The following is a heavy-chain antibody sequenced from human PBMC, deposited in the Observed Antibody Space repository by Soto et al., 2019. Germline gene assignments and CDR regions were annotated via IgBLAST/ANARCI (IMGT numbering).Heavy chain of an antibody. CDR2: IWNDGTSR. D-gene: IGHD5-12*01. Sequence: ESGGGVVQPGRSLRLSCEASGFTSSNYGMHWVRQAPGKGLEWVAVIWNDGTSRYYADSVKGRFTISRDNSKNTLFLQMNNLRAEDTAVYYCARPDIVAAIGGALDCWGQGTLVTVSS. CDR1: GFTSSNYG. V-gene: IGHV3-33*01. J-gene: IGHJ4*02. CDR3: ARPDIVAAIGGALDC.